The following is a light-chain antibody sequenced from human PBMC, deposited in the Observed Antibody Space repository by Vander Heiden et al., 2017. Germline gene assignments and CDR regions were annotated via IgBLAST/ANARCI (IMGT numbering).Light chain of an antibody. CDR3: CSYAGNWV. V-gene: IGLV2-23*01. Sequence: QSALTQPASVSGSPGQSITISCTGTSSDVGSYNLVPWYQQHPGKAPKLMIYEGSKRPSGVSNRFSGSKSGNTASLTISGLQAEDEADYYCCSYAGNWVFGGGTKLTVL. J-gene: IGLJ3*02. CDR2: EGS. CDR1: SSDVGSYNL.